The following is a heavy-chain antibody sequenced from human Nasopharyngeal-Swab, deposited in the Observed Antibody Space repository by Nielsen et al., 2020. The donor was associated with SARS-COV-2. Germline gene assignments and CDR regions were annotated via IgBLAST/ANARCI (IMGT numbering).Heavy chain of an antibody. CDR2: IYHSGSP. Sequence: WSRQPPGTGLEWIGYIYHSGSPYYNPSLKSRVTISVDRSKNQFSLKLSSVTAADTAVYYCARGSAQYSGYDIGHYYYYYMDVWGKGTTVTVSS. CDR3: ARGSAQYSGYDIGHYYYYYMDV. V-gene: IGHV4-30-2*01. J-gene: IGHJ6*03. D-gene: IGHD5-12*01.